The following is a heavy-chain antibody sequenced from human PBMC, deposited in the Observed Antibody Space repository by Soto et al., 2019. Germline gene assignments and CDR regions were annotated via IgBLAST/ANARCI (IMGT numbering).Heavy chain of an antibody. V-gene: IGHV3-48*02. J-gene: IGHJ4*02. Sequence: PGGSLRLSCAASGFTFSSYSMNWVRQAPGKGLEWVSYISSSSSTIYYADSVKGRFTISRDNAKNSLYLQMNSLRDEDTAVYYCARDVLDDYGDYLFFDYWGQGTLVTVSS. D-gene: IGHD4-17*01. CDR1: GFTFSSYS. CDR3: ARDVLDDYGDYLFFDY. CDR2: ISSSSSTI.